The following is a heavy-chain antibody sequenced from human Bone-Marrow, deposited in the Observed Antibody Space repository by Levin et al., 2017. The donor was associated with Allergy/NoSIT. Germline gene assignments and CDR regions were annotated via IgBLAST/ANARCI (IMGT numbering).Heavy chain of an antibody. Sequence: PGGSLRLSCAASGFSFSTYTMHWVRQAPGKGLEWVSSIRSAGTYIHYADSVKGRFTISRDNANNSLSLEMSSLRAEDTALYYCARGGGSHKGGLDVWGQGTTVTVSS. CDR1: GFSFSTYT. J-gene: IGHJ6*02. CDR3: ARGGGSHKGGLDV. CDR2: IRSAGTYI. D-gene: IGHD3-10*01. V-gene: IGHV3-21*01.